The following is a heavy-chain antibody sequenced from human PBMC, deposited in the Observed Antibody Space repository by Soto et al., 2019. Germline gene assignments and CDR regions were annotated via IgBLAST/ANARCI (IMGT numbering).Heavy chain of an antibody. D-gene: IGHD5-18*01. CDR1: GGTFSSYA. V-gene: IGHV1-69*13. J-gene: IGHJ6*02. CDR3: ARGESDTAMGHYYYGMDV. CDR2: IIPIFGTA. Sequence: SVKVSCKASGGTFSSYAISWVRQAPGRGREWMGGIIPIFGTANYAQKFQGRVTITADESTSTAYMELSSLRSEDTAVYYCARGESDTAMGHYYYGMDVWGQGTTVTVSS.